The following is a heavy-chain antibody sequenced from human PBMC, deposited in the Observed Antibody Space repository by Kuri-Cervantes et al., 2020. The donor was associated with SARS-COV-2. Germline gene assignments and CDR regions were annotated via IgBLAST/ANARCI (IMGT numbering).Heavy chain of an antibody. CDR3: TRWRVGAKT. Sequence: GGSLRLSCAASGFTFDDYAMNWVRQTPGKGLEWVSYISSTGDTIYYADSVKGRFTISRDNAKNSLYLQMNSLRAEDTAVYYCTRWRVGAKTWGQGTLVTVSS. J-gene: IGHJ4*02. CDR2: ISSTGDTI. CDR1: GFTFDDYA. D-gene: IGHD1-26*01. V-gene: IGHV3-48*03.